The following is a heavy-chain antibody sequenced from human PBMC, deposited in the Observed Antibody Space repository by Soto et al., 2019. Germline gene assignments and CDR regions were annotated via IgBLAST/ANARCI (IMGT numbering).Heavy chain of an antibody. V-gene: IGHV1-69*01. CDR2: IIPIFGTA. D-gene: IGHD5-12*01. CDR3: ARGSYSVDTLGRYYYYGMDV. Sequence: QVQLVQSGAEVKKPGSSVKVSCKASGGTFSSYAISWVRQAPGQGLEWMGGIIPIFGTANYAQKFQGRVTITADESTSKAYMELSSLRSEDTAVYYCARGSYSVDTLGRYYYYGMDVWGQGTTVTGSS. J-gene: IGHJ6*02. CDR1: GGTFSSYA.